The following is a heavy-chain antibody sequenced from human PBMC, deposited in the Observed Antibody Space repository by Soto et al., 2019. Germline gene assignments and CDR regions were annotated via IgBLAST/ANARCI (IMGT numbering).Heavy chain of an antibody. Sequence: EVQLVESGGGLVQPGGSRRVSCAASGFSFSNYAMNWVRQAPGKGLEWVSYISIGSGSIFYADSVKGRFTISRDDAKNSLYMQMNTLRDEDTAVYYCVRDDRWAFDFWGQGTRVTLSS. D-gene: IGHD3-22*01. CDR1: GFSFSNYA. J-gene: IGHJ3*01. CDR3: VRDDRWAFDF. CDR2: ISIGSGSI. V-gene: IGHV3-48*02.